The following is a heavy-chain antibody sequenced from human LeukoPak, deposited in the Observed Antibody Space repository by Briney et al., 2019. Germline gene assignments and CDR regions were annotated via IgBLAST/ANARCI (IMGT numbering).Heavy chain of an antibody. CDR2: VYPGDAGT. D-gene: IGHD4-17*01. J-gene: IGHJ4*02. Sequence: HAESLKISCKSSGYTSTNYWIGWVRQMPAKGREWIGFVYPGDAGTTYSPASPSEGTISSDKSIRPAYLQWSSLKASDTAMFYCARRNGDYAVDYWGQGALVTVSS. CDR1: GYTSTNYW. CDR3: ARRNGDYAVDY. V-gene: IGHV5-51*01.